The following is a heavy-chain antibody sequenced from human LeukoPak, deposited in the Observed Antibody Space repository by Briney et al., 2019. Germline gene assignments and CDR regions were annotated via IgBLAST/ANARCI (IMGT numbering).Heavy chain of an antibody. CDR1: GYTFNDYY. Sequence: PSVKVSCKASGYTFNDYYLHWVRQAPGQGLEWMGWINPHNGGTKYAQRFQGRVTMTRDTSITTAYMELSRLKSDDTAVYYCATDCGGDCYSRYWGRGTLVTVSS. CDR2: INPHNGGT. J-gene: IGHJ4*02. D-gene: IGHD2-21*02. V-gene: IGHV1-2*02. CDR3: ATDCGGDCYSRY.